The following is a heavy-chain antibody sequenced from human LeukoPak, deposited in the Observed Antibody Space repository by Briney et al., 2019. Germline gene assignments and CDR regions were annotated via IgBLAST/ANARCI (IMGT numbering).Heavy chain of an antibody. Sequence: PGGSLRLSCAAPGFTFSSYAMSWVRQAPGKGLEWVSAISGSGGSTYYADSVKGRFTISRDNSKNTLYLQMNSLRAEDTAVYYCAKNYDFWSGYLIDYWGQGTLVTVSS. J-gene: IGHJ4*02. V-gene: IGHV3-23*01. CDR3: AKNYDFWSGYLIDY. D-gene: IGHD3-3*01. CDR2: ISGSGGST. CDR1: GFTFSSYA.